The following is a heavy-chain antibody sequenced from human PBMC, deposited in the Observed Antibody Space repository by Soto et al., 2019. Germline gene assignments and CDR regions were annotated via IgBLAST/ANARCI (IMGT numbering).Heavy chain of an antibody. V-gene: IGHV5-10-1*03. CDR1: GYSFPSYW. J-gene: IGHJ5*02. Sequence: EVQLVQSGAEVKKPGESLKISCQGSGYSFPSYWISWVCQMPGKGLQWMGRIDPSDSYINYSPSFEGHVNISIDKSINTAYLQWSSLKASDTAIYYCARHGQLALFDQWGQGTLVTVSS. D-gene: IGHD6-6*01. CDR3: ARHGQLALFDQ. CDR2: IDPSDSYI.